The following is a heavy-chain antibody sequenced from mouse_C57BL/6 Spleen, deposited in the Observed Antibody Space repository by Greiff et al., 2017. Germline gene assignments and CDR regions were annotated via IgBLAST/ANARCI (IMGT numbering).Heavy chain of an antibody. V-gene: IGHV1-54*01. CDR2: INPGSGGT. Sequence: QVQLQQSGAELVRPGTSVKVSCKASGYAFTNDLIEWVKQRPGQGLEWIGVINPGSGGTNYNEKFKGKATLTADKSSSTAYMQLSSLTSEDSAVYFCARGGGGYWGQGTTLTVSS. J-gene: IGHJ2*01. CDR3: ARGGGGY. CDR1: GYAFTNDL.